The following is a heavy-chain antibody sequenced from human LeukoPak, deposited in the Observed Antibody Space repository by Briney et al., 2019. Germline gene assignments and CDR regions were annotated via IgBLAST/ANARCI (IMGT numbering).Heavy chain of an antibody. CDR1: GYTFTGYY. V-gene: IGHV1-18*04. CDR2: ISAYNGNT. CDR3: ARGLANLHY. D-gene: IGHD5/OR15-5a*01. J-gene: IGHJ4*02. Sequence: ASVKVSCKASGYTFTGYYMHWVRQAPGQGLEWMGWISAYNGNTNYAQKLQGRVTMTTDTSTSTAYMELRSLKSDDTAVYYCARGLANLHYWGQGTLVTVSS.